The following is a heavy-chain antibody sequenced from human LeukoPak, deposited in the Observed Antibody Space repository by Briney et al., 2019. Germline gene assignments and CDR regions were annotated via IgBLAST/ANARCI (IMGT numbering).Heavy chain of an antibody. Sequence: GGSLRLSCAASGFTFSSYSMNWVRQAPGKGLEWVSSISSSSSYIYYADSVKGRFTISRDNSKNTLYLQMNSLRAEDTAVYYCARDLSITIYGMDVWGQGTTVTVSS. V-gene: IGHV3-21*01. D-gene: IGHD2-2*01. CDR1: GFTFSSYS. CDR3: ARDLSITIYGMDV. CDR2: ISSSSSYI. J-gene: IGHJ6*02.